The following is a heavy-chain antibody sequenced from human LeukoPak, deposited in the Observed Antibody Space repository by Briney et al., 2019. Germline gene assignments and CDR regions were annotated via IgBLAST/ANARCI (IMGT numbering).Heavy chain of an antibody. D-gene: IGHD3-22*01. J-gene: IGHJ4*02. CDR3: AREDSSLPMH. V-gene: IGHV3-53*01. CDR2: IYSGGST. Sequence: PGGSLRLSCAVSGFTFNDAWMSWVRQAPGKGLEWVSVIYSGGSTYYADSVKGRFTISRDNSKNTLYLQMNSLRAEDTAVYYCAREDSSLPMHWGQGTLVTVSS. CDR1: GFTFNDAW.